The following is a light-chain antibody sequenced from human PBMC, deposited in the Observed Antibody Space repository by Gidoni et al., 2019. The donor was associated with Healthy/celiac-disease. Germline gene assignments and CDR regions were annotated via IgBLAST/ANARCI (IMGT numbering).Light chain of an antibody. J-gene: IGKJ4*01. CDR2: DAS. CDR1: QSVSSY. CDR3: QQRSNWLT. V-gene: IGKV3-11*01. Sequence: EIVLTQSPATLSLSPGERATLSCRASQSVSSYLAWYQQKPGQDPRLLIYDASNRATGIPARLSGSGSGTDFTLTISSLEPEDCAVYYCQQRSNWLTFXGXTKVEIK.